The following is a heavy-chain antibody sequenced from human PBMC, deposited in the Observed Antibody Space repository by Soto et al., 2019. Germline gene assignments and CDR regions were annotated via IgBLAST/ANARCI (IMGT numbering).Heavy chain of an antibody. CDR3: ARDMDTAMVTSNFDY. D-gene: IGHD5-18*01. CDR1: GFTFSSYS. J-gene: IGHJ4*02. V-gene: IGHV3-48*01. CDR2: ISSSSSTI. Sequence: GGSLRLSCAASGFTFSSYSMNWVRQAPGKGLEWVSYISSSSSTIYYADSVKGRFTISRDNAKNSLYLQMNSLRAEDTAVYYCARDMDTAMVTSNFDYWGQGTLVTVSS.